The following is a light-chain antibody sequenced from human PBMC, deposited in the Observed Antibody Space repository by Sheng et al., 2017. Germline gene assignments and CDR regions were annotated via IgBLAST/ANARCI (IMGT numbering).Light chain of an antibody. CDR1: QGIWTN. J-gene: IGKJ4*01. CDR2: GAS. Sequence: EVLMTQSPATVSVSPGQRVTLSCRASQGIWTNLAWYQQKPGQAPRLLIYGASTRVTGVPARFSGGGSGTDFTLTISSLQPEDFATYYCQQSYSTPLTFGGGTKVEIK. CDR3: QQSYSTPLT. V-gene: IGKV3-15*01.